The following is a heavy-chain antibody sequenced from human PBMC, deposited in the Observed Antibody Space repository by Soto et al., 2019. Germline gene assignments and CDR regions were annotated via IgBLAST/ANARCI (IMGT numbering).Heavy chain of an antibody. V-gene: IGHV3-15*01. CDR1: GFTFGNAW. CDR2: IKSKTDGGTT. Sequence: EVQLVESGGGLVKPGGSLRLSCAASGFTFGNAWMSWVRQAPGKGLEWVGRIKSKTDGGTTDYAAPVKGRFTISRDDSKNTLYLQMNSLKTEDTAVYYCTTDPPEYCSSTSCWAYFDYWGQGTLVTVSS. D-gene: IGHD2-2*01. CDR3: TTDPPEYCSSTSCWAYFDY. J-gene: IGHJ4*02.